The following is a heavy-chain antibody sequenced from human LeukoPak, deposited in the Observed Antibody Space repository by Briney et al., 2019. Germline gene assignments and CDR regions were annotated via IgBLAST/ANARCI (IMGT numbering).Heavy chain of an antibody. V-gene: IGHV4-59*01. CDR2: IYYSGST. CDR3: ARDDATYGMDV. CDR1: GGSISSYY. Sequence: PSETLSLTCTVSGGSISSYYWSWIRQPPGKGLEWIGYIYYSGSTNYNPSLKSRVTISVDTSKNQFSLKLSSVTAADTAVYYCARDDATYGMDVWGQGTTVTVSS. J-gene: IGHJ6*02. D-gene: IGHD1-26*01.